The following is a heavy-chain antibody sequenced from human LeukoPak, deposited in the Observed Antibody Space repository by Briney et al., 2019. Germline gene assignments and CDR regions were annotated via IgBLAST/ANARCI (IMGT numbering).Heavy chain of an antibody. J-gene: IGHJ4*02. CDR2: IGISGAI. CDR1: GFTVSSNY. V-gene: IGHV3-69-1*01. Sequence: GGSLRLSCAASGFTVSSNYMTWVRQAPGKGLEWVSHIGISGAIHYGDSVKGRFTISRDNAKNSVYLQMNSLRAEDTAVYYCSTAKFDYWGQGSLVTVSS. CDR3: STAKFDY.